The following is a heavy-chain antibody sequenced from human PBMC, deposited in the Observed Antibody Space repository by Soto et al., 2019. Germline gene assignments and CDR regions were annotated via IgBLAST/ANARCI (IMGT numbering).Heavy chain of an antibody. Sequence: EVQLVESGGGLVQPGRSLRLSCAASGFTFDDYAMHWVRQAPGKGLEWVSGISWNSGRIGYADSVKGRFTISRDNAKNPLYLQMTSLRAEDTGLYYCAKAVKYSNSYYFDYWGQGTLVTVSS. CDR3: AKAVKYSNSYYFDY. V-gene: IGHV3-9*01. CDR1: GFTFDDYA. D-gene: IGHD6-6*01. J-gene: IGHJ4*02. CDR2: ISWNSGRI.